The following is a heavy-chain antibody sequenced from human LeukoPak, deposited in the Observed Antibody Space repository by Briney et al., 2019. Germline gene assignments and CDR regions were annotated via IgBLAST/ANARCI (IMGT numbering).Heavy chain of an antibody. CDR2: IYTDDADT. CDR3: ARLAYCSNDVCYSNYYYSMDV. V-gene: IGHV5-51*01. J-gene: IGHJ6*03. CDR1: GYTSASYW. Sequence: ESLKIACKGSGYTSASYWIGWVRQMPGKGLEWVGIIYTDDADTRYSTSFQGQVTISADKSISTAYLQWSSLKATDTAMYYCARLAYCSNDVCYSNYYYSMDVWGKGTTVTVSS. D-gene: IGHD2-8*01.